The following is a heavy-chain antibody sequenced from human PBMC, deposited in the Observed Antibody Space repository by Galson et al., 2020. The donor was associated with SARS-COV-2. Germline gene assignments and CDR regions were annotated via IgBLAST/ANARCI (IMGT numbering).Heavy chain of an antibody. CDR2: IYYSGST. J-gene: IGHJ4*02. V-gene: IGHV4-39*01. Sequence: SETLSLTCTVSGGSISSSSYYWGWIRQPPGKGLEWIGSIYYSGSTYYNPSLKSRVTISVDTSKNQFSLKLSSVTAADTAVYYCARTDRRPKRTNSDYWGQGTLVTVSS. CDR1: GGSISSSSYY. CDR3: ARTDRRPKRTNSDY.